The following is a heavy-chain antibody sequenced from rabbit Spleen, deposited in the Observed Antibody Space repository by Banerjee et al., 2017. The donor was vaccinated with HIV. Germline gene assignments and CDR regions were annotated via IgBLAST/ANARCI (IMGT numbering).Heavy chain of an antibody. Sequence: QEQLEESGGGLVKPEGSLTLTCIASGVSFSGDSYMCWVRQVPGKGLEWIACIDTGSSGFTYFASWAKGRFTISKTSSTMVTLQMTSLTAADTATYFCARDTGSSFSSYGMDLWGPGTLVTVS. D-gene: IGHD8-1*01. V-gene: IGHV1S45*01. CDR3: ARDTGSSFSSYGMDL. CDR2: IDTGSSGFT. CDR1: GVSFSGDSY. J-gene: IGHJ6*01.